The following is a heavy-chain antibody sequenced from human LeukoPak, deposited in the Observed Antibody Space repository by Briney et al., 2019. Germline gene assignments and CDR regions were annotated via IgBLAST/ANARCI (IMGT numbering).Heavy chain of an antibody. J-gene: IGHJ2*01. Sequence: GGSLRLSCAASGSSFSNYWMTWVRQVPGKGLEWVANISPDGSEKNFVDSVKGRFTFSRDNAKNSLYLQMSSLRAEDSAVYYCARLYPSAYTNYWYFDLWGRGALVTVSS. CDR2: ISPDGSEK. CDR1: GSSFSNYW. CDR3: ARLYPSAYTNYWYFDL. V-gene: IGHV3-7*01. D-gene: IGHD5-12*01.